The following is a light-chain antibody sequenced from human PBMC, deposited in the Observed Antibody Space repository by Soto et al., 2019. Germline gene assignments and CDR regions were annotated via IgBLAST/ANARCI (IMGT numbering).Light chain of an antibody. CDR1: QSVSSS. CDR2: GAS. Sequence: EVVMTQSPATLSVSPGERATLSCRASQSVSSSLAWYQQKPGQAPRLLIYGASTRATGIPTRFSGSGSGTEFTLTISSLQSEDFAVYYCEQYNNWPPGVTFGGGTKVEMK. V-gene: IGKV3-15*01. J-gene: IGKJ4*01. CDR3: EQYNNWPPGVT.